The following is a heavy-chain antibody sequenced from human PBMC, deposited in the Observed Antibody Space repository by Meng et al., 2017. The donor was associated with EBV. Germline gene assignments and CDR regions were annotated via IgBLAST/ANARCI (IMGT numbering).Heavy chain of an antibody. CDR1: GFTFRDYD. CDR2: IRSSGSTI. CDR3: ARRVVTGGFFDY. Sequence: VQLVGSWCGWFKHGGFLCISCAASGFTFRDYDWGVTHKAPGRGLGWVSYIRSSGSTIYYADSVKGRFTISRDNAKNSLYLQMNSLRAEDTAVYYCARRVVTGGFFDYWGQGTLVTVSS. J-gene: IGHJ4*02. D-gene: IGHD2-21*02. V-gene: IGHV3-11*01.